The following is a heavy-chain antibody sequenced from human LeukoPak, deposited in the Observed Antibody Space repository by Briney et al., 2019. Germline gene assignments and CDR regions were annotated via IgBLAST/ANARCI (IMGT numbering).Heavy chain of an antibody. J-gene: IGHJ6*03. CDR2: ISSDGGST. CDR3: AKELYGYCSGGSCSGGNYYYYYYMDV. V-gene: IGHV3-64*01. CDR1: GFTFSSYA. Sequence: GGSLRLSCAASGFTFSSYAMHWVRQAPGKGLEYVSAISSDGGSTYYANSVKGRFTISRDNSKNTLYLQMNSLRAEDTAVYYCAKELYGYCSGGSCSGGNYYYYYYMDVWGKGTTVTISS. D-gene: IGHD2-15*01.